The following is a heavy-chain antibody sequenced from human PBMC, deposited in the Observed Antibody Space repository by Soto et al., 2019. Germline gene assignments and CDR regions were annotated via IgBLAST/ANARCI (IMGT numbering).Heavy chain of an antibody. CDR1: GFTFSNAW. J-gene: IGHJ3*02. V-gene: IGHV3-15*07. CDR2: IKSKTDGGTT. Sequence: GGSLRLSCAASGFTFSNAWMNWVRQAPGKGLEWVGRIKSKTDGGTTDYAAPVKGRFTISRDDSKNTLYLQMNSLKTEDTAVYYCTTDRNGFFPSIPYCGGDCYSAFDIWGQGTMVTVSS. D-gene: IGHD2-21*02. CDR3: TTDRNGFFPSIPYCGGDCYSAFDI.